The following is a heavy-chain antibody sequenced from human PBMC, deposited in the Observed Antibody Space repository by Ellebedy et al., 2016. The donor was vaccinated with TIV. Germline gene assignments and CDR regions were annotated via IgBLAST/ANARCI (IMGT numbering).Heavy chain of an antibody. D-gene: IGHD2/OR15-2a*01. CDR1: GFTFNDYY. CDR2: LANSGRPI. CDR3: ASPTSWNILDS. V-gene: IGHV3-11*01. Sequence: GESLKISCVASGFTFNDYYMSWLRPTPEKGLEWVSYLANSGRPIYYADSVKGRFTISRDNAKNSLDLQMNRLRVEDTAIYYCASPTSWNILDSWGQGTLVTVSS. J-gene: IGHJ4*02.